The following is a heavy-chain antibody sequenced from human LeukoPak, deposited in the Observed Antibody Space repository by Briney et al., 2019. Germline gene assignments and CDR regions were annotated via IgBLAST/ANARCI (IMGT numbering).Heavy chain of an antibody. CDR3: AKTAGYSSTWYDY. V-gene: IGHV3-23*01. J-gene: IGHJ4*02. CDR2: ISGSAGST. CDR1: GFIFSSYA. D-gene: IGHD6-13*01. Sequence: PGGSLRLSCTASGFIFSSYAMSWVRQAPGKGLVWVSGISGSAGSTYYADSVKGRFTISRDNSKNTLYLQMNSLRAEDTAVYYCAKTAGYSSTWYDYWGQGTLVTVSS.